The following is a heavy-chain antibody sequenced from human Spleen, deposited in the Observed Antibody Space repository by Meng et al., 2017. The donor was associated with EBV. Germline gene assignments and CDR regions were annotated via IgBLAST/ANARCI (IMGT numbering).Heavy chain of an antibody. CDR1: GGSVSSGSYY. J-gene: IGHJ2*01. CDR3: ARRQIVGATNQNWYFDL. V-gene: IGHV4-61*01. D-gene: IGHD1-26*01. CDR2: IYYSGST. Sequence: VQRRGAGPGWLKPSETRSLTCTVSGGSVSSGSYYWSWIRQPPGKGLEWIGYIYYSGSTNYNPSLKSRVTISVDTSKNQFSLKLSSVTAADTAVYYCARRQIVGATNQNWYFDLWGRGTLVTVSS.